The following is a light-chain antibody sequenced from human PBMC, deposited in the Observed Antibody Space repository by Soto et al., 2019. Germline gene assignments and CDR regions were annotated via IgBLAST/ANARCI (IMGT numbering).Light chain of an antibody. CDR3: MQGTHWPPWT. J-gene: IGKJ1*01. Sequence: VVMTQSPLSLPVTLGQPASISCRSSYSLVYSDGNTYLSWFQQRPGQSPRRLIYRVSNRDSGVPDRFSGSGSGTDFTLKISRVEAEDVGVYYCMQGTHWPPWTFGQGTKVEIK. CDR2: RVS. V-gene: IGKV2-30*01. CDR1: YSLVYSDGNTY.